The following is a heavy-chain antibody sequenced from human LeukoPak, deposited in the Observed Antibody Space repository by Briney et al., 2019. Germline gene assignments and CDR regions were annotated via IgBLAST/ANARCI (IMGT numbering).Heavy chain of an antibody. Sequence: VGSLRLSCAASGFTFSNYNMNWVRQAPGKGLEWVSKISRGSSYIYYADSVKGRFTISRDNARNSVFLQMNSLRDEDTAVYYCARGATVTSPFDYWGQGTLVTVSS. V-gene: IGHV3-48*02. CDR1: GFTFSNYN. CDR3: ARGATVTSPFDY. CDR2: ISRGSSYI. D-gene: IGHD4-17*01. J-gene: IGHJ4*02.